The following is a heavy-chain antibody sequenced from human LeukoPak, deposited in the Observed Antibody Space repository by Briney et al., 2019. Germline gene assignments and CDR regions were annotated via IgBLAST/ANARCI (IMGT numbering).Heavy chain of an antibody. CDR3: ANFQTVGVKSFEH. CDR1: GFTFSSDG. V-gene: IGHV3-21*01. D-gene: IGHD1-26*01. CDR2: ISPDSTFI. Sequence: GGSLRLSCAGSGFTFSSDGMDWVRQAPGKGLERVSSISPDSTFIPQADSVKGRFTISRDNAKNSLYLQMESLRVEDTAVYYCANFQTVGVKSFEHWGQGTLVTVSS. J-gene: IGHJ5*02.